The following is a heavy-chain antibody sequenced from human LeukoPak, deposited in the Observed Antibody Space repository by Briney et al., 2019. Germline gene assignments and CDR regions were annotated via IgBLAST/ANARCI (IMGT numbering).Heavy chain of an antibody. CDR3: AGPTDSFYDSSGYHRFDY. CDR2: IYYSGST. J-gene: IGHJ4*02. Sequence: SETLSLTCTVSGGSISSSSYYWGWIRQPPGEGLEWIGSIYYSGSTYYNPSLKSRVTISVDTSKNQFSLKLSSVTAADTAVYYCAGPTDSFYDSSGYHRFDYWGQGTLVTVSS. CDR1: GGSISSSSYY. D-gene: IGHD3-22*01. V-gene: IGHV4-39*01.